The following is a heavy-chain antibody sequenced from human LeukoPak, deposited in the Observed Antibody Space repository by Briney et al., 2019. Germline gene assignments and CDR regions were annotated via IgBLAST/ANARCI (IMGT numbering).Heavy chain of an antibody. CDR3: ASGTREYSYGSWAFDI. V-gene: IGHV3-64*01. J-gene: IGHJ3*02. CDR1: GFTFSRLA. CDR2: INSNGDST. D-gene: IGHD5-18*01. Sequence: GGSLRLSCVASGFTFSRLAMQWVRQAPGKGLEFVSGINSNGDSTYYANSVKGRFIISRDNSKNTLYLQMGSLGTEDMAVYYCASGTREYSYGSWAFDIWGQGTMVTVYS.